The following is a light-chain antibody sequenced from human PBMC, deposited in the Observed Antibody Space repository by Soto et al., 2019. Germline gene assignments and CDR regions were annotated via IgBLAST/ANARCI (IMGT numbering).Light chain of an antibody. CDR3: QQYDVYPIT. CDR2: AVS. CDR1: QDISNY. J-gene: IGKJ5*01. V-gene: IGKV1-16*02. Sequence: DIQMTQSPSSLSASVGDSVTITCRASQDISNYLAWFQQKPGKAPKSLIYAVSSLQSGVPPKFSGSGSGTDFTLTISGLQPEDSANYYCQQYDVYPITFGQGTRLEI.